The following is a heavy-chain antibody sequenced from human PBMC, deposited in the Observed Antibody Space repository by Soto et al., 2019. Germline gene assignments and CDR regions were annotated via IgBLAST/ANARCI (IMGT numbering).Heavy chain of an antibody. V-gene: IGHV4-34*01. Sequence: SETLSLTCAVYGGSFSGYYWGWIRQPPGKGLEWIGEINHSGSTNYNPSLKSRVTISVDTSKNQFSLKLSSVTAADTAVYYCARGRVLLWFGELLPSNFDYWGQGTLVTVSS. CDR3: ARGRVLLWFGELLPSNFDY. CDR2: INHSGST. J-gene: IGHJ4*02. CDR1: GGSFSGYY. D-gene: IGHD3-10*01.